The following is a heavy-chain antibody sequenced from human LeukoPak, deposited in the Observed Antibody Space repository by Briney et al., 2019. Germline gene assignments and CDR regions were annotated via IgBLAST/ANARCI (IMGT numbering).Heavy chain of an antibody. CDR2: IYSGGDT. Sequence: PGGSLRLSCAASGFTVSRNYMSWVRQAPGKGLEWVSIIYSGGDTYYADSVKGRFTISRDISKNTLYLQMNNLRAEDTAFYYCARSPPASPFDYWGQGTLVTVSS. CDR3: ARSPPASPFDY. J-gene: IGHJ4*02. D-gene: IGHD2-2*01. V-gene: IGHV3-53*01. CDR1: GFTVSRNY.